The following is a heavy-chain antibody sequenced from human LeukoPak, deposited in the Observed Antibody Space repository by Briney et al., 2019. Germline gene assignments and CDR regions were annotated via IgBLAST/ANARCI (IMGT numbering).Heavy chain of an antibody. D-gene: IGHD3-22*01. CDR2: IQQDGSDK. Sequence: GGSLRLSCAASGFTFRKYWMSWVRQAPGKGLEWVANIQQDGSDKKYVDSVEGRFTISRDNAKKSLFLQMNSLRVEDTAVYYCVREGVDYYDNSGFYSGNSYYYAMDVWGQGTTVSVSS. V-gene: IGHV3-7*01. J-gene: IGHJ6*02. CDR3: VREGVDYYDNSGFYSGNSYYYAMDV. CDR1: GFTFRKYW.